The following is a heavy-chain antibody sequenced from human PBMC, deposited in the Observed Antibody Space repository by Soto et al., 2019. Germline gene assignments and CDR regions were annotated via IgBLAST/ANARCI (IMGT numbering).Heavy chain of an antibody. CDR2: TYYRSRWSF. CDR1: GDSVSSNSGA. CDR3: AKANDYGDYSTDYFDY. Sequence: SQTLSLTCAISGDSVSSNSGAWNWVRQSPSRGLEWLGRTYYRSRWSFDYALSVKSRVTIDPDTSKNQFSLHLDSLTPEDTAVYYCAKANDYGDYSTDYFDYWGQGTLVTVSS. D-gene: IGHD4-17*01. J-gene: IGHJ4*02. V-gene: IGHV6-1*01.